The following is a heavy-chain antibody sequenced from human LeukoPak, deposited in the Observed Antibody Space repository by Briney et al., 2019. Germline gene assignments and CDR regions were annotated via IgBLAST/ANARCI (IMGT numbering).Heavy chain of an antibody. CDR3: ARDEELGCSSTSCYVIDY. J-gene: IGHJ4*02. CDR2: INPNNGGT. CDR1: GFTFTVYN. Sequence: ASVKVSCKASGFTFTVYNIHWVRQAPGQGLEWMGWINPNNGGTNYAQKFQGRVTMTRDTSISTAYMELSRLRSDDTAVYYCARDEELGCSSTSCYVIDYWGQGTLVTVSS. V-gene: IGHV1-2*02. D-gene: IGHD2-2*01.